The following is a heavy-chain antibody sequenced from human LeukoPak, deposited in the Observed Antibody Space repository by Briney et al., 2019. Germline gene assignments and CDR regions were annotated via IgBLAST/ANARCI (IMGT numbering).Heavy chain of an antibody. CDR1: GGTVNNYA. D-gene: IGHD1-26*01. Sequence: SVKVSCKASGGTVNNYAISWVRQAPGQGLEWMGRIIPIFGTADYAQKFQGRVTVTTDESTSTAYMELSRLRSEDTAVYYCARSGSYPNYYFDYWGQGTLVTVSS. J-gene: IGHJ4*02. CDR2: IIPIFGTA. V-gene: IGHV1-69*05. CDR3: ARSGSYPNYYFDY.